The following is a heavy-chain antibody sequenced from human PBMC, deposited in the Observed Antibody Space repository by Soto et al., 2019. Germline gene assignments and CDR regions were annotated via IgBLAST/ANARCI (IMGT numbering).Heavy chain of an antibody. CDR1: GGSFSGYY. CDR2: VNHSGTT. D-gene: IGHD2-2*01. V-gene: IGHV4-34*01. J-gene: IGHJ4*02. Sequence: QVQLQQWGAGLLKPSETLSLTCAVYGGSFSGYYWTWIRQSPEKGLEWIGVVNHSGTTYYNPSLKTRVNISVHTPKNPFSLKKSSVTAADTAVYYCARGIGYCSSINCYSSRRLRFDSWGQGTLVTVSS. CDR3: ARGIGYCSSINCYSSRRLRFDS.